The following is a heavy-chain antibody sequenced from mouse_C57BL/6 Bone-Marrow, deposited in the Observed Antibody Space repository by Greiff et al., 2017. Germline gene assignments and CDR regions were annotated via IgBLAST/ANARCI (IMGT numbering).Heavy chain of an antibody. CDR3: ARLEYYGSSWFAY. V-gene: IGHV1-69*01. D-gene: IGHD1-1*01. CDR1: GYTFTSYW. J-gene: IGHJ3*01. Sequence: VQLQQSGAELVMPGASVKLSCKASGYTFTSYWMHWVKQRPGQGLEWIGEIDPSDSYTNYNQKFKGKSTLTVDKSSSTAYMQLSSLTSEDSAVYYCARLEYYGSSWFAYWGQGTLVTVSA. CDR2: IDPSDSYT.